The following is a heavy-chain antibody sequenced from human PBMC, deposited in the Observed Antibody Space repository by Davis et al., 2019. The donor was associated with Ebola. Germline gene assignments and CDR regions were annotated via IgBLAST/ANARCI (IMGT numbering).Heavy chain of an antibody. J-gene: IGHJ4*02. CDR3: ARDVAGRAGY. Sequence: GDSLKISCAASGFRFNRYWMHWVRQAPGQGLVWVPRINGDGSSTSYADSVNGRFTISRDNVKNTLYLQMNSLRVEDTAVYYCARDVAGRAGYWGQGTLVTVSS. D-gene: IGHD1-14*01. V-gene: IGHV3-74*01. CDR2: INGDGSST. CDR1: GFRFNRYW.